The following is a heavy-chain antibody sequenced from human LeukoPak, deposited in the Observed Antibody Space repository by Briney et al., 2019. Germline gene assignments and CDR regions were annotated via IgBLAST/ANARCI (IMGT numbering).Heavy chain of an antibody. Sequence: SVTVSCKASGGTFSSYAISWVRQAPGQGLEWMGRIIPILGIANYAQKFQGRVTITADKSTSTAYMELSSLRSEDTAVYYCARDRLGATIVYYYYGMDVWGQGTTVTVSS. J-gene: IGHJ6*02. CDR2: IIPILGIA. CDR3: ARDRLGATIVYYYYGMDV. D-gene: IGHD1-26*01. CDR1: GGTFSSYA. V-gene: IGHV1-69*04.